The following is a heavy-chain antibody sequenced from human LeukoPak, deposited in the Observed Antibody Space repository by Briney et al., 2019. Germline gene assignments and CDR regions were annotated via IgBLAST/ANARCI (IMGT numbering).Heavy chain of an antibody. J-gene: IGHJ4*02. Sequence: PSETLSLTCTVSGGSISSSSYYWGWIRQPPGKGLEWIGSIYYSGSTYYNPSLKSRVTISVDTSKNQFSLKLSSVTAADTAVYYCARSGYYYAFFDFWGQGTLVTVSS. CDR3: ARSGYYYAFFDF. V-gene: IGHV4-39*01. CDR1: GGSISSSSYY. CDR2: IYYSGST. D-gene: IGHD3-22*01.